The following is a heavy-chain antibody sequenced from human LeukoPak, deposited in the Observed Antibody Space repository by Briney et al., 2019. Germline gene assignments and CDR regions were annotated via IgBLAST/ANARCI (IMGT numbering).Heavy chain of an antibody. Sequence: AETLSLTCTVSGGSIISYYMTWIGQPPGKGLEWIGYIYYTGSTKYNPSLKSRVTIPVDTSKNQFSLKLSSVTAADTAVYYCARDGRGYSYGGGFDPWGQRNLVTVSS. V-gene: IGHV4-59*01. D-gene: IGHD5-18*01. CDR3: ARDGRGYSYGGGFDP. CDR1: GGSIISYY. CDR2: IYYTGST. J-gene: IGHJ5*02.